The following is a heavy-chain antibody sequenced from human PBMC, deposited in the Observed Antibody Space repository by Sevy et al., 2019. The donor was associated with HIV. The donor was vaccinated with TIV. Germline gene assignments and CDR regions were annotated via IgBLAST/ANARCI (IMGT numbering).Heavy chain of an antibody. CDR3: ARDLEFYDYGDYGPAFMPDY. CDR1: GFAFSDYG. CDR2: IWFDGSNT. J-gene: IGHJ4*02. V-gene: IGHV3-33*01. D-gene: IGHD4-17*01. Sequence: GGSLRLSCVASGFAFSDYGMHWVRQAPGKGLEWVAVIWFDGSNTYYADSVKGRFTISRDIAKNTLHLQMNSLRAEDTAVYYCARDLEFYDYGDYGPAFMPDYWGQGTLVTVSS.